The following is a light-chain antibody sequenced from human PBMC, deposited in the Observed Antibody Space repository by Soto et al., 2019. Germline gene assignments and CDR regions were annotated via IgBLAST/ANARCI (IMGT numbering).Light chain of an antibody. J-gene: IGLJ2*01. CDR3: QVWDSSRDHVV. V-gene: IGLV3-21*04. Sequence: SYELTQPPSVSVAPGETARITCGGYNIGSKSVHWYQQKPGQAPALVIYYDSDRPSGIPERFSGSNSGNTATLTITRVEAGDEADYYCQVWDSSRDHVVFGGGTEVTVL. CDR1: NIGSKS. CDR2: YDS.